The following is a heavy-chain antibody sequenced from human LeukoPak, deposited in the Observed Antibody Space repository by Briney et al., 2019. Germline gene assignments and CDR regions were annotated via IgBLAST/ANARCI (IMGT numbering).Heavy chain of an antibody. CDR2: IKSKIDGGTT. CDR1: GFTFSHAW. J-gene: IGHJ4*02. V-gene: IGHV3-15*01. CDR3: TTDKVEFSYGYVFLDY. Sequence: GGSLRLSCAVSGFTFSHAWMSWVRQAPGKGLEWVGRIKSKIDGGTTDYAAPVKGRFTISRDDSKNTLYLQMNSLKTGDTAVYYCTTDKVEFSYGYVFLDYWGQGTLVTVSS. D-gene: IGHD5-18*01.